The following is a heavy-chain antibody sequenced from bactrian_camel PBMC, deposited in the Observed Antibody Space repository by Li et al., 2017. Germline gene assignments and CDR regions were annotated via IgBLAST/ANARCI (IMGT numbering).Heavy chain of an antibody. CDR1: GSTYGNC. CDR2: IYFGGTSP. CDR3: AAEEDYGLEMCLGFRDYEYTD. D-gene: IGHD5*01. Sequence: HVQLVESGGGSVQAGGSLTLACEFSGSTYGNCMGWFRQAPGKEREAVAAIYFGGTSPYYSDSVMGRFTISPDNDKNTLTLQMNNLKPEDTRSYYCAAEEDYGLEMCLGFRDYEYTDWGQGTQVTVS. V-gene: IGHV3-3*01. J-gene: IGHJ4*01.